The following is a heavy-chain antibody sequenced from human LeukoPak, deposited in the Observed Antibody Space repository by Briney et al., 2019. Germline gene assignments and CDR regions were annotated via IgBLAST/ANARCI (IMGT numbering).Heavy chain of an antibody. CDR1: GFTFSSYE. CDR2: ISSGSSTK. CDR3: ARGGVGATPDY. V-gene: IGHV3-48*03. Sequence: PGGSLRLSCAASGFTFSSYEMNWVRQAPGKGLEWVSYISSGSSTKYYADSVKGRFTISRDNAKSSLYLQMNSLRAEDTAAYYCARGGVGATPDYWGRGTLVTVSS. J-gene: IGHJ4*02. D-gene: IGHD1-26*01.